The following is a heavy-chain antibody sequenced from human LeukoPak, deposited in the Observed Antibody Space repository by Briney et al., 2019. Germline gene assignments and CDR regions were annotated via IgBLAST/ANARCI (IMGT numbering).Heavy chain of an antibody. Sequence: GGSLRLSCAASGFTFSSYAMNWVRQAPGKGLEWVSGISGSGGTTYYADSVKGRFTISRDNSKNTLYLQMNSLRAEDTALYYCGKLLDRGIRVVVYYLDYWGQGALVNVSS. V-gene: IGHV3-23*01. CDR1: GFTFSSYA. CDR3: GKLLDRGIRVVVYYLDY. J-gene: IGHJ4*02. D-gene: IGHD2-8*02. CDR2: ISGSGGTT.